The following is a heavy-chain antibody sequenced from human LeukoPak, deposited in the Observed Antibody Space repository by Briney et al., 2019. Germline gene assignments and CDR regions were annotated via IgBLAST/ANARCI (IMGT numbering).Heavy chain of an antibody. CDR3: ARHGSGWYDFDY. CDR1: GYTFTSYD. CDR2: MNPNSGYS. J-gene: IGHJ4*02. V-gene: IGHV1-8*03. D-gene: IGHD6-19*01. Sequence: ASVKVSCKASGYTFTSYDINWVRQATGQGLEWMGWMNPNSGYSGYAQKFQGRVTVTWNTSISTAYMELSSLRSEDTAVYYCARHGSGWYDFDYWGQGTLVTVSS.